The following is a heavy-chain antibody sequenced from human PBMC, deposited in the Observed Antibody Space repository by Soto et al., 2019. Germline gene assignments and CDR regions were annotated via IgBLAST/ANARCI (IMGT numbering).Heavy chain of an antibody. CDR1: GGTFSSYA. Sequence: QVQLVQSGAEVKKPGSSVKVSCKASGGTFSSYAISWVRQAPGQGLEWMVGIIPIFGTANYAQKFQGRVTITADDSTSTAYMELSRLRSEDTALDYCARDLPMGYCSGGSCYGPGDVWGQGTTVTVSS. CDR2: IIPIFGTA. CDR3: ARDLPMGYCSGGSCYGPGDV. J-gene: IGHJ6*02. D-gene: IGHD2-15*01. V-gene: IGHV1-69*12.